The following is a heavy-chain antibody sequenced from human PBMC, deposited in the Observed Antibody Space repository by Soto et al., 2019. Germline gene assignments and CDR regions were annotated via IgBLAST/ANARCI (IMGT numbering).Heavy chain of an antibody. CDR2: IYYSGST. D-gene: IGHD1-26*01. Sequence: ETLSLTCTVSGGSISSSSYYCGCIRQPPWNGLEWIGSIYYSGSTYYNPSLKSRVTISVDTSKNQFSLKLSSVTAADTAVYYCASDRSGSYKYGSQYGMDVWGQGTTVTVSS. J-gene: IGHJ6*02. CDR3: ASDRSGSYKYGSQYGMDV. CDR1: GGSISSSSYY. V-gene: IGHV4-39*01.